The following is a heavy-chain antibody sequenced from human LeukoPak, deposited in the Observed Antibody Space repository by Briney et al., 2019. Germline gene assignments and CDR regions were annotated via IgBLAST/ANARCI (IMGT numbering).Heavy chain of an antibody. Sequence: ASVKVSCKASGYTFTSYYMHWVRQAPGQGLEWMGIINPSGGSTSYAQKFQGRVSMTRNISISTAYMELSSLRSEDTAVYYCARDFFDGHGYTFYYYGMDVWGQGTTVTVSS. CDR2: INPSGGST. CDR1: GYTFTSYY. D-gene: IGHD3-16*01. CDR3: ARDFFDGHGYTFYYYGMDV. J-gene: IGHJ6*02. V-gene: IGHV1-46*01.